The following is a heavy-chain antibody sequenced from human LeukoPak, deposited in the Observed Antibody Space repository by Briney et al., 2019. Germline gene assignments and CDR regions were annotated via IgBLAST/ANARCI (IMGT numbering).Heavy chain of an antibody. Sequence: SETLSLTCTVSGGSISSYYWSWIRQPPGKGLEWIGYIYYSGTTNYNPSLKSRVTISVDTSKNQFFLKLSSVTAADTAVYYCARGFGDWGLSWFDPWGQGTLVTVSS. V-gene: IGHV4-59*08. D-gene: IGHD3-10*01. CDR3: ARGFGDWGLSWFDP. J-gene: IGHJ5*02. CDR1: GGSISSYY. CDR2: IYYSGTT.